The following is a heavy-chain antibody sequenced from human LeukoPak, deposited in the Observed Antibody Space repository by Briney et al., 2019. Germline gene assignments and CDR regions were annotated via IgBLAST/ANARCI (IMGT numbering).Heavy chain of an antibody. CDR2: IYTSGST. V-gene: IGHV4-4*07. D-gene: IGHD6-13*01. J-gene: IGHJ4*02. Sequence: SETLSLTCTVSGGSISSYYWSWIRQPAGKGLEWIGRIYTSGSTNYNPSLKSRVTMSADTSKNQFSLKLSSVTAADTAVYYCARGIAAAGTFDYWGQGTLVTVSS. CDR3: ARGIAAAGTFDY. CDR1: GGSISSYY.